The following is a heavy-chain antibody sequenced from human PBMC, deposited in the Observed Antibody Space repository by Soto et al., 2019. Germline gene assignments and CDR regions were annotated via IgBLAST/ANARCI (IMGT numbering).Heavy chain of an antibody. CDR1: GYTFTSYG. D-gene: IGHD2-2*01. J-gene: IGHJ6*02. CDR3: AREGSSAYYYYGMDV. CDR2: ISAYNGNT. V-gene: IGHV1-18*04. Sequence: ASVKVSCKASGYTFTSYGIGWVRQAPGQGLEWMGWISAYNGNTNYAQKLQGRVTMTTDTSTSTAYMELRSLRSDDTAVYYCAREGSSAYYYYGMDVWGQGTTVIVS.